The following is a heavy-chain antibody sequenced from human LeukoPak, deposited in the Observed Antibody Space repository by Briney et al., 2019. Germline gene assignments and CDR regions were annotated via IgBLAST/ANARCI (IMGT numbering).Heavy chain of an antibody. J-gene: IGHJ5*02. V-gene: IGHV4-39*01. D-gene: IGHD1-7*01. CDR1: GGSISSSSYY. CDR2: IFYSGSA. CDR3: ARQGGTLNWFDP. Sequence: SETLSLTCIVYGGSISSSSYYWGWIRQPPGKGLEWIGSIFYSGSAYYNPSLKSRVAISVDTSKNQFSLKLSSVTAADTAVYYCARQGGTLNWFDPWGQGTLVTVSS.